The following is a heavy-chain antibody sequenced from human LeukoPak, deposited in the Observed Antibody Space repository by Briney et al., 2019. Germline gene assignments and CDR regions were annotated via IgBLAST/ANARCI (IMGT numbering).Heavy chain of an antibody. V-gene: IGHV1-69*05. CDR1: AGTFSSYA. Sequence: EASVKVSCKASAGTFSSYAISWVRQAPGQGLEWMGGIIPIFGTANYAQKLQGRVTMTTDTSTSTAYMELRSLRSDDTAVYYCASTSSGWPDYYYYGMDVWGQGTTVTVSS. CDR2: IIPIFGTA. CDR3: ASTSSGWPDYYYYGMDV. J-gene: IGHJ6*02. D-gene: IGHD6-19*01.